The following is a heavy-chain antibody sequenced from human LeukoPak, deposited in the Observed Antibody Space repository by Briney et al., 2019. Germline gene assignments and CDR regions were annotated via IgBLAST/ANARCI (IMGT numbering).Heavy chain of an antibody. CDR1: GFSVSGTH. CDR3: AKDEATSGGGLAS. J-gene: IGHJ4*02. CDR2: MYTGGTT. D-gene: IGHD3-16*01. V-gene: IGHV3-53*01. Sequence: PGGSLRLSCAASGFSVSGTHMSWVRQAPGKGLEWVSAMYTGGTTYYADSVQGRFTIYSDNSKNTLYLQMNSLRAEDTAVYYCAKDEATSGGGLASWGQGNLVSVSS.